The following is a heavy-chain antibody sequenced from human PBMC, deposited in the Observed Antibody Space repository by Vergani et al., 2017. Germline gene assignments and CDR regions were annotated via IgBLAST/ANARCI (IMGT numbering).Heavy chain of an antibody. V-gene: IGHV1-18*01. CDR2: ISPYNGNT. J-gene: IGHJ6*02. Sequence: QVQLVQSGAEVKKPGASVKVSCKASGYTFISYGISWVRQAPGQGLEWMGWISPYNGNTNYAQKLQGRVTMTTDTSTSTAYMELRSLRSDVTAVFYCARDREDYNSRWFYYAMDVWGQGTTVTVSS. D-gene: IGHD6-13*01. CDR1: GYTFISYG. CDR3: ARDREDYNSRWFYYAMDV.